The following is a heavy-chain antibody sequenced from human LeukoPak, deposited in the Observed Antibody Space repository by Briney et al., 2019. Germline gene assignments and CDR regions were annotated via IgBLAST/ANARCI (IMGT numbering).Heavy chain of an antibody. D-gene: IGHD4-17*01. V-gene: IGHV3-48*02. CDR1: GFTFSTYS. CDR2: ISGSGSTI. J-gene: IGHJ4*02. CDR3: ARDYYGDYYFDY. Sequence: PGGSLRLSCAASGFTFSTYSMNWVRQAPGKGLEWVSYISGSGSTIYYADSVKGRFTISRDNAKNSLYLQMNSLRDEDTAVYCCARDYYGDYYFDYWGQGTLVTVSS.